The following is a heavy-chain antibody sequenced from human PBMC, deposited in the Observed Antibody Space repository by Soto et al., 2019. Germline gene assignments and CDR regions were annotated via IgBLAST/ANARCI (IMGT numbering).Heavy chain of an antibody. V-gene: IGHV1-18*04. D-gene: IGHD1-26*01. CDR1: GYTFTSYN. J-gene: IGHJ4*02. CDR3: ARDLRTGSYLH. CDR2: ISANNGNT. Sequence: ASVKVSCKTSGYTFTSYNINWVRQAPGQGLEWMGWISANNGNTNYAQKLQGRVTMTTDTSTSTAYMELSSLRSEDTAVYYCARDLRTGSYLHWGQGTLVTVSS.